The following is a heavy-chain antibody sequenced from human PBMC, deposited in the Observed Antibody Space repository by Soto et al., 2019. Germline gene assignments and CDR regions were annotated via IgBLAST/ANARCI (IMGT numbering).Heavy chain of an antibody. J-gene: IGHJ2*01. CDR3: ASLGLIMFGDPPGYFDL. CDR2: IYYSGST. CDR1: GGSISSGGYY. D-gene: IGHD3-16*01. V-gene: IGHV4-31*03. Sequence: SETLSLTCTVSGGSISSGGYYWSWIRQHPGKGLEWIGYIYYSGSTYYNPSLKSRVTISVDTSKNQFSLKLSSVTAADTAVYYRASLGLIMFGDPPGYFDLWGGGPLVTV.